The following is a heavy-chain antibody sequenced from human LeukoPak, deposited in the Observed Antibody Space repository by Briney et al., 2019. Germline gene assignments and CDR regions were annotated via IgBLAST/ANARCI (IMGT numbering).Heavy chain of an antibody. CDR2: VYSSGLT. CDR1: GGSINNYY. Sequence: SETLSLTCTVSGGSINNYYWSWIRQPPGKGLEWIGYVYSSGLTNYNPSLRSRVTISIDTSRSQFSLKLNSVTAADTAVYYCARESIVPAAKVDYWGQGTLVTVSS. CDR3: ARESIVPAAKVDY. J-gene: IGHJ4*02. D-gene: IGHD2-2*01. V-gene: IGHV4-59*01.